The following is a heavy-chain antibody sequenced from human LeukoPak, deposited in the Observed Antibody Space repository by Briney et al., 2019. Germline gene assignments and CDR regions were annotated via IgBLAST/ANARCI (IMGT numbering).Heavy chain of an antibody. CDR3: AKDRVGATPTEGY. CDR1: GFTFSSYG. D-gene: IGHD1-26*01. V-gene: IGHV3-30*18. CDR2: ISYDGSNK. Sequence: GGSLRLSCAASGFTFSSYGMHWVRQAPGKGLEWVAVISYDGSNKYYADSVKGRFTTSRDNSKNTLYLQMNSLRAEDTAVYYCAKDRVGATPTEGYWGQGTLVTVSS. J-gene: IGHJ4*02.